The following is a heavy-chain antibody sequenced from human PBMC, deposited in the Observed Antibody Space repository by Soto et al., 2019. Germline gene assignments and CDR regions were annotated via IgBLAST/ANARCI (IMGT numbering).Heavy chain of an antibody. D-gene: IGHD1-26*01. Sequence: WASVKVSCKASGGTFSSYAISWVRQAPGQGLEWMGGIIPIFGTANYAQKFQGRVTITADESTSTAYMELSSLRSEDTAVYYCARGDGSHMYAFDICGQGTMLTVSS. V-gene: IGHV1-69*13. CDR2: IIPIFGTA. J-gene: IGHJ3*02. CDR1: GGTFSSYA. CDR3: ARGDGSHMYAFDI.